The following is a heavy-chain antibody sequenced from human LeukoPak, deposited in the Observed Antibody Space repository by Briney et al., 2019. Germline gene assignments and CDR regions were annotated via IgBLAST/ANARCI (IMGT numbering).Heavy chain of an antibody. J-gene: IGHJ5*01. CDR3: ARGHFSILTGYYIDS. CDR1: GGSISSGGYY. D-gene: IGHD3-9*01. CDR2: IYYIGST. Sequence: SETLSLTCSVSGGSISSGGYYWSWIRQHPGKGLEWIGHIYYIGSTYYNPSLKSRVTISVDTSKKQFSLKLSSVTAADTAVYYCARGHFSILTGYYIDSWGQGTLVTVSS. V-gene: IGHV4-31*03.